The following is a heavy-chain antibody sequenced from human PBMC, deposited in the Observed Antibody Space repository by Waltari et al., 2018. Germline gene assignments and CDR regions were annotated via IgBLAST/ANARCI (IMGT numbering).Heavy chain of an antibody. CDR2: IYYSGST. CDR3: ARHAPSRIAAAGREDWFDP. CDR1: GGSISSSSYY. V-gene: IGHV4-39*07. D-gene: IGHD6-13*01. Sequence: ETLSLTCTVSGGSISSSSYYWGWIRQPPGKGLEWIGSIYYSGSTYYNPSLKSRVTISVDTSKNQFSLKLSSVTAADTAVYYCARHAPSRIAAAGREDWFDPWGQGTLVTVSS. J-gene: IGHJ5*02.